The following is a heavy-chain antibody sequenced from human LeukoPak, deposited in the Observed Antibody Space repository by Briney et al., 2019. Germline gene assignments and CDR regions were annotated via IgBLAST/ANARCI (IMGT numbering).Heavy chain of an antibody. CDR1: GYTFTSYG. V-gene: IGHV1-18*01. D-gene: IGHD5-18*01. Sequence: WASVKVSCKASGYTFTSYGINWVRQAPGQGLEWMGWISTYNGDTNYAQKLQDRVTMTTDTSTSTAYMELRSLRSDDTAVYYCARGSSYGFSMGYWGQGTLVTVSS. J-gene: IGHJ4*02. CDR2: ISTYNGDT. CDR3: ARGSSYGFSMGY.